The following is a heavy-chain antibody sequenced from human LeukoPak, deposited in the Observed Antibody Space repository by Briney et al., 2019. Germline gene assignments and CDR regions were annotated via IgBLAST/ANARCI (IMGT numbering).Heavy chain of an antibody. CDR1: GGSISSYY. V-gene: IGHV4-4*09. CDR3: ARHREFEYYYYMDV. CDR2: IYTSGST. D-gene: IGHD3-10*01. Sequence: SETLSLTCTVSGGSISSYYWSWIRQPPGKGLEWIGYIYTSGSTNYNPSLKSRVTISVDTSKNQFSLKLSSVTAADTAMYYCARHREFEYYYYMDVWGKGTTVTVSS. J-gene: IGHJ6*03.